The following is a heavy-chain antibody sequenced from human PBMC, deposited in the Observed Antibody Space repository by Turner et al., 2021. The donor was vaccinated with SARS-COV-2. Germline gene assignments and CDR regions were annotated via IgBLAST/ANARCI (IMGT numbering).Heavy chain of an antibody. D-gene: IGHD3-22*01. V-gene: IGHV3-23*04. CDR3: AKADRVMIVVVITLFDY. Sequence: EVQLVESGGGLVQPGGSLRLSCAASGFTVSSSYMSWVRQAPGKGLEWVSAISGSGGSTYYADSVKGRFTISRDNSKNTLYLQMNSLRAEDTAVYYCAKADRVMIVVVITLFDYWGQGTLVTVSS. CDR2: ISGSGGST. J-gene: IGHJ4*02. CDR1: GFTVSSSY.